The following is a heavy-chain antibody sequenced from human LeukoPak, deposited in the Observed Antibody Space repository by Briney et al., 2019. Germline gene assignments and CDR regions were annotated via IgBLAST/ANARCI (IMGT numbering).Heavy chain of an antibody. J-gene: IGHJ4*02. V-gene: IGHV1-2*02. CDR3: ASVYPSGSYLGR. Sequence: ASMKVSCKASGYTFTGYYMHWVRQAPGQGLEWMGWINPHSGVTDYAQSFQGRVTMTTDTSIGTAFLELNRLTSDDTAVYYCASVYPSGSYLGRWGQGTLVTVSS. D-gene: IGHD3-10*01. CDR2: INPHSGVT. CDR1: GYTFTGYY.